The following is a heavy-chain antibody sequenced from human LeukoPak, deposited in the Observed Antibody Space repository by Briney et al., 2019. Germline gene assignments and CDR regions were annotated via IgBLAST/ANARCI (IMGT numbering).Heavy chain of an antibody. CDR3: ARAPSDCSGGSCYRPWWFDP. Sequence: KPSETLSLTCTVSGGSISSYYWSRIRQPPGKGLEGIGYIYYSGSTNYNPSLKSRVTISVDTSKNQFSLKLSSVTAADTAVYYCARAPSDCSGGSCYRPWWFDPWGQGTLVTVSS. CDR1: GGSISSYY. V-gene: IGHV4-59*01. J-gene: IGHJ5*02. D-gene: IGHD2-15*01. CDR2: IYYSGST.